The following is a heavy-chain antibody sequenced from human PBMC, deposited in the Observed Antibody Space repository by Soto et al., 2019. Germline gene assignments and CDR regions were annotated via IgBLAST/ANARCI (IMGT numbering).Heavy chain of an antibody. Sequence: PSETLSLTCAVSGGSISSGGYSWSWIRQPPGKGLEWIGYIYHSGSTYYNPSLKSRVTISVDRSKNQFSLRLSSVTAADTAGYYRPRLQAPWVQGTLVTGSS. CDR1: GGSISSGGYS. V-gene: IGHV4-30-2*01. CDR3: PRLQAP. CDR2: IYHSGST. J-gene: IGHJ1*01. D-gene: IGHD4-4*01.